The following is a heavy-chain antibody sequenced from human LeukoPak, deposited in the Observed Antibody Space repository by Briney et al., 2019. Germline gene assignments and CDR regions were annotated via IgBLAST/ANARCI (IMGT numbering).Heavy chain of an antibody. V-gene: IGHV1-8*01. CDR3: ARATTWSGSFYYLDY. CDR2: MNPNSGNT. Sequence: ASEKVSCKASGYTFTSYDINWVRQATGQGLEWMGWMNPNSGNTDYAQKFQGRVTITRNNSISTAYMELSSLKSEDTAVYYCARATTWSGSFYYLDYWGQGILVTVSS. D-gene: IGHD3-3*01. J-gene: IGHJ4*02. CDR1: GYTFTSYD.